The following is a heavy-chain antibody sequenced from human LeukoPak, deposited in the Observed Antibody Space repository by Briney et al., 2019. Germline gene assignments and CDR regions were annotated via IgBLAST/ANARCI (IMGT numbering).Heavy chain of an antibody. J-gene: IGHJ4*02. Sequence: GASVKVSCKASGYTFTSYGINWVRQAPGQGLEWMGWISAYNGDTNYAQKFQGRVTITADESTSTAYMELSSLRSEDTAVYYCASAIQLWLRVLDYWGQGTLVTVSS. D-gene: IGHD5-18*01. V-gene: IGHV1-18*01. CDR2: ISAYNGDT. CDR3: ASAIQLWLRVLDY. CDR1: GYTFTSYG.